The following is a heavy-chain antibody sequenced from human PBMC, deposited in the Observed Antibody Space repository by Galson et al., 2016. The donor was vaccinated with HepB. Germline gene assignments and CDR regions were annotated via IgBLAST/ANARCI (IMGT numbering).Heavy chain of an antibody. D-gene: IGHD2-2*01. CDR3: AKGYLGYCTSTGCDRDVGRAD. J-gene: IGHJ4*02. CDR2: VSRSGGHT. CDR1: GFTFNNYA. Sequence: SLRLSCAASGFTFNNYAMSWVRQALGKGLEWVSGVSRSGGHTFYANSVKGRFSISRDNSKNTLYLQMNSLRVEDTALYYCAKGYLGYCTSTGCDRDVGRADWGQAALVTVSS. V-gene: IGHV3-23*01.